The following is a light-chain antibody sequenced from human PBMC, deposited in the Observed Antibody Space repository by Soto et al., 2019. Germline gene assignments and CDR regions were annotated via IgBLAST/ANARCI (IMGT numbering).Light chain of an antibody. V-gene: IGLV3-21*02. Sequence: SYELTQPPSVSVAPGQTATITCAGNSIGGKSVHWYQQIPAHAPVLVVYDDSDRPSGIPERFSGSNSANTATLTISRVDAGDEADYYCQVWDDTSDRPVLGGGTQLTVL. CDR3: QVWDDTSDRPV. J-gene: IGLJ3*02. CDR2: DDS. CDR1: SIGGKS.